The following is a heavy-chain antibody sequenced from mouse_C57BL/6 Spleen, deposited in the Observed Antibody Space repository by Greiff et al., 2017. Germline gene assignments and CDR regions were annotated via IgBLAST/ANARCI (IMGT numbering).Heavy chain of an antibody. J-gene: IGHJ3*01. CDR3: GLLFAY. CDR2: ISTKANNHAT. CDR1: GFTFSDAW. D-gene: IGHD2-13*01. V-gene: IGHV6-6*01. Sequence: EVQGVESGGGLVQPGGSMKLSCAASGFTFSDAWMDWVRQSPEQGLEWVAEISTKANNHATYYAESVKGRFTISRDDTKSSIDLQMNSSGAEDACIYDCGLLFAYWGQGTLVTVSA.